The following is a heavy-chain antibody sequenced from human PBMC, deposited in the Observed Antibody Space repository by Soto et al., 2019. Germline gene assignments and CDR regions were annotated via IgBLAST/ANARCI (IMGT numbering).Heavy chain of an antibody. CDR1: GFTFSSYA. Sequence: EVQLLASGGGLVQPGGSLRLSCAASGFTFSSYAMSWVRQAPGKGLGWVSAISGSGGSTYFADSVKGRFTISRDNSKNTLYLQMNSLRAEDTAIYYCAKQKTTVTRYDAFDIWGQGTMVTVSS. J-gene: IGHJ3*02. V-gene: IGHV3-23*01. CDR3: AKQKTTVTRYDAFDI. CDR2: ISGSGGST. D-gene: IGHD4-17*01.